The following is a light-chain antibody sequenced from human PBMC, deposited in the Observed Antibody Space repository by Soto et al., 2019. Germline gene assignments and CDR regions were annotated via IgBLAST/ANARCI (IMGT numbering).Light chain of an antibody. Sequence: QSVLTQPPSASGSPGQSVTISCTGTSSDVGGYNYVSWYQQHPGKAPKLMIYEVSKRPSGVPDRFSGSKSGNTASLTVSGLQAEDEADYYCSSYAGSKTLFGGATHLTVL. CDR3: SSYAGSKTL. CDR2: EVS. CDR1: SSDVGGYNY. V-gene: IGLV2-8*01. J-gene: IGLJ2*01.